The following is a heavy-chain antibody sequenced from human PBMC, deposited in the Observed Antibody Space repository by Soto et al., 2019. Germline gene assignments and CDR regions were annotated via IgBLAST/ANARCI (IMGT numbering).Heavy chain of an antibody. Sequence: TLSLTCTVSGGSFSSGGYYWSWVRQHPGKGLEWIGYIYYNGNTNYNPSLKSRITISVDTSKSQFSLNLSSVTAADTAVYYCARIGSVLRAFFDYWGQGTLVTVLL. CDR1: GGSFSSGGYY. CDR2: IYYNGNT. V-gene: IGHV4-31*03. D-gene: IGHD2-8*01. J-gene: IGHJ4*02. CDR3: ARIGSVLRAFFDY.